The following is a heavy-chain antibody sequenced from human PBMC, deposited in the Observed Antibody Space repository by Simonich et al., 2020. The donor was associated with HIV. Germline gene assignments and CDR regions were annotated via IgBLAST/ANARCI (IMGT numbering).Heavy chain of an antibody. CDR1: GFNFSSYS. CDR3: ARDGRKGSSTSCSDY. V-gene: IGHV3-21*01. CDR2: ISSSSSYT. D-gene: IGHD2-2*01. J-gene: IGHJ4*02. Sequence: EVQLVESGGGLVKPGGSLRLSCAASGFNFSSYSMKWVRQAPGKGLESFSSISSSSSYTYYADSVKGRFTISRDNAKNSLYLQMNSLRAEDTAVYYCARDGRKGSSTSCSDYWGQGTLVTVSS.